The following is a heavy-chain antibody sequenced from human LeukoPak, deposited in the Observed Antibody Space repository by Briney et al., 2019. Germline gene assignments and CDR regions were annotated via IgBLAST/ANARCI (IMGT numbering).Heavy chain of an antibody. Sequence: ASVKVSCKASGYTFTGYYMHWARQAPGQGLEWMGWINPNSGGTNYAQKFQGRVTMTRDTSISTAYMELSRLRSDDTAVYYCARDPGIAAAALDYWGQGTLVTVSS. D-gene: IGHD6-13*01. CDR2: INPNSGGT. CDR3: ARDPGIAAAALDY. CDR1: GYTFTGYY. V-gene: IGHV1-2*02. J-gene: IGHJ4*02.